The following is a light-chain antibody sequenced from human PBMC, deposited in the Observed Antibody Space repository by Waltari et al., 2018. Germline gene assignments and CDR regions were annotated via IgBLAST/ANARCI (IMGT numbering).Light chain of an antibody. V-gene: IGLV2-8*01. CDR1: SSDIGGYNY. Sequence: QSALTQPPSASGSPGQSVTISCTGTSSDIGGYNYVSWFQQHPDKAPKLMIYEVSKRPSGVPDRFSGSKSGNTASRTVVGLQAEDEADYYCSSYAGSKTLIFGGGTKLTVL. J-gene: IGLJ2*01. CDR3: SSYAGSKTLI. CDR2: EVS.